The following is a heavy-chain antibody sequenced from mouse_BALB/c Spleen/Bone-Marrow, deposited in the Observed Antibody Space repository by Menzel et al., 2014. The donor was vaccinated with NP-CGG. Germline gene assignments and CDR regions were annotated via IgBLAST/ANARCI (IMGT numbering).Heavy chain of an antibody. CDR2: INPDSSTI. CDR3: ARQGYYGYSDY. D-gene: IGHD1-2*01. J-gene: IGHJ2*01. CDR1: GVDFSRYW. V-gene: IGHV4-1*02. Sequence: GVDFSRYWMSWVRQAPGKGLEWIGEINPDSSTINYTPSLKEKFIISRDDAKNTLYLQMRKVRSEDTALYYCARQGYYGYSDYWGQGTTLTVSS.